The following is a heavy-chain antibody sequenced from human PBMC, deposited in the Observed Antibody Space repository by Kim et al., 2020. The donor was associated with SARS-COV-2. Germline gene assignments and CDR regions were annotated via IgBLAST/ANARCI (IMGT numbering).Heavy chain of an antibody. J-gene: IGHJ4*02. CDR3: ARVGAYCGGDCLDY. D-gene: IGHD2-21*02. V-gene: IGHV1-18*01. Sequence: AQKLQGRVTMTTDTSTSTAYMELRSLRSDDTAVYYCARVGAYCGGDCLDYWGQGTLVTVSS.